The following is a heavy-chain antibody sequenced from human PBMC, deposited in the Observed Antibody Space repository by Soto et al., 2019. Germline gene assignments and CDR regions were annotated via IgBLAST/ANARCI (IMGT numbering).Heavy chain of an antibody. J-gene: IGHJ4*02. Sequence: QVQLVQSGAEVKKPGSSVKVSCKASGGTFSSYAISWVRQAPGQGLEWMGGIILIFGTANYAQKFQGRVTITADESTSTADMELSSLRSEDTAVYYCARWSYYYGSSGSFFDYWGQGTLVTVSS. CDR1: GGTFSSYA. V-gene: IGHV1-69*01. CDR2: IILIFGTA. D-gene: IGHD3-22*01. CDR3: ARWSYYYGSSGSFFDY.